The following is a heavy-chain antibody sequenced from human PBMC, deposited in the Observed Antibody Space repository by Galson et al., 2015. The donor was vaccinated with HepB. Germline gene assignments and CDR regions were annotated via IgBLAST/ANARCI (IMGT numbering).Heavy chain of an antibody. J-gene: IGHJ4*02. D-gene: IGHD3-16*01. CDR2: IKKDGTQR. Sequence: SLRLSCAASGITFTNFWLTWVRQAPGKGLEWVASIKKDGTQRNYVDSVKGRFTISRDNAKQSLYLQMDGLRAEDTAIYHCYVGHYFNSWGQGTLVTVSS. CDR3: YVGHYFNS. V-gene: IGHV3-7*01. CDR1: GITFTNFW.